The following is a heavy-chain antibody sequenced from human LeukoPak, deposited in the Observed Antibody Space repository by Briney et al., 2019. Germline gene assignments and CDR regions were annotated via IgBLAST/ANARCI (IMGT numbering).Heavy chain of an antibody. D-gene: IGHD3-10*01. J-gene: IGHJ4*02. CDR3: ARDHSTYGSSPTDY. CDR2: IYYSGST. V-gene: IGHV4-39*07. Sequence: SETLSLTCTVSGGSISSSSYYWGWIRQPPGKGLELIGSIYYSGSTYYNPSLKSRVTISVDTSKNQFSLKLSSVTAADTAVYYCARDHSTYGSSPTDYWGQGTLLTVSS. CDR1: GGSISSSSYY.